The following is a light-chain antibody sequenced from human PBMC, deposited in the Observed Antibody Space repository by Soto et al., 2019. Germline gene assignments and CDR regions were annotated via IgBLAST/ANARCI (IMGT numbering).Light chain of an antibody. CDR3: QEYHTWPWT. CDR1: QSVSSSY. J-gene: IGKJ1*01. V-gene: IGKV3-20*01. CDR2: GAS. Sequence: EIVLTQYPCTLSLSPGERATLSCRASQSVSSSYLAWYQQKPGQAPRLLIYGASSRATGIPDRFSGSGSGTDFTLTISRLEPEDFAVYYRQEYHTWPWTFGQGTKVDIK.